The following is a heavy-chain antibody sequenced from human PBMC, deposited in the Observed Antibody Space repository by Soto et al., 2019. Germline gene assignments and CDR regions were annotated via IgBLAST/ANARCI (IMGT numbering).Heavy chain of an antibody. Sequence: SGGSVRLSCAASGCTCSSYEMNWVRQAPGEGREWVSYISSSGSPIYYADPVEGRFTISRDNAKTSLYLQMNSLRAEDTAVYYCAREGGYDYVWGSYRLSYGMDVWGQGTTVTVSS. CDR2: ISSSGSPI. CDR1: GCTCSSYE. D-gene: IGHD3-16*02. CDR3: AREGGYDYVWGSYRLSYGMDV. J-gene: IGHJ6*02. V-gene: IGHV3-48*03.